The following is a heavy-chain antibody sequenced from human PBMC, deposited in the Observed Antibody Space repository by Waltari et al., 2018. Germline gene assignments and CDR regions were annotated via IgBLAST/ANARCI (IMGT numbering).Heavy chain of an antibody. CDR2: IYTSGST. Sequence: QVQLQESGPGLVKPSETLALTCTVSGGSISSYYWSWIRQPAGKGLEWIGRIYTSGSTNYNPSLKSRVTMSVDTSKNQFSLKLSSVTAADTAVYYCARGQPVYSSSWYPFDYWGQGTLVTVSS. CDR3: ARGQPVYSSSWYPFDY. CDR1: GGSISSYY. D-gene: IGHD6-13*01. J-gene: IGHJ4*02. V-gene: IGHV4-4*07.